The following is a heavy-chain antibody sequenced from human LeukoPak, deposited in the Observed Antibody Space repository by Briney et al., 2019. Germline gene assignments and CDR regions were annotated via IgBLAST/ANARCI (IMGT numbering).Heavy chain of an antibody. D-gene: IGHD6-19*01. J-gene: IGHJ6*03. CDR1: GFTFNSYT. V-gene: IGHV3-21*01. CDR2: ISSISSYI. CDR3: ARDLSGWYSYYMDV. Sequence: PGGSLRLSCAASGFTFNSYTMNWVRQAPGKGLEWVSSISSISSYIYYADSVKGRFTISRDNAKNSLYLQMNSLRAEDTAVYYCARDLSGWYSYYMDVWGKGTTVTVSS.